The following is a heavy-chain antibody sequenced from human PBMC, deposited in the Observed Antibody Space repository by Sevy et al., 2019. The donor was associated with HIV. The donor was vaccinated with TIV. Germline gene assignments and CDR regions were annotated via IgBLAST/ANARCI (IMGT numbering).Heavy chain of an antibody. D-gene: IGHD6-13*01. J-gene: IGHJ4*02. V-gene: IGHV3-30*02. Sequence: GGSLRLSCAASRFIFNDYGMHWVRQAPGKGLEWVAFIQYDGNDKYYVDTMRGRFTISGENSKNMLFLQMNSLRSEDTAMYYCAKNTAAAGAGGFDYWGQGTLVTVSS. CDR2: IQYDGNDK. CDR3: AKNTAAAGAGGFDY. CDR1: RFIFNDYG.